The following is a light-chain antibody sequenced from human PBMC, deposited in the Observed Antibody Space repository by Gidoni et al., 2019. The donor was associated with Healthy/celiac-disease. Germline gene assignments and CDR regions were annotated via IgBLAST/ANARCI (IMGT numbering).Light chain of an antibody. CDR1: QSISSY. CDR3: QQSYSTLMCS. V-gene: IGKV1-39*01. Sequence: DIQMTQSPSSLSASVGDRVTMTCPASQSISSYLNWYQQKPGKAPKLLIYAASSLQSGVPSSISGSGSGTDFTLTISSLQPEDFATYYCQQSYSTLMCSFGQGTKLEIK. J-gene: IGKJ2*04. CDR2: AAS.